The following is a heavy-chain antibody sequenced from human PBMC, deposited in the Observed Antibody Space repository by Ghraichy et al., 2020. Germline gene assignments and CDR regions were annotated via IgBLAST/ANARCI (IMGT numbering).Heavy chain of an antibody. V-gene: IGHV4-30-4*07. J-gene: IGHJ4*02. Sequence: LRLSCAVSGGSISSGGYSWSWIRQPPGKGLEWIGYIYYSGSTYYNPSLKSRVTISVDTSKNQFSLKLSSVTAADTAVYYCARGVGGSGTNGYWGQGTLVTVSS. CDR3: ARGVGGSGTNGY. D-gene: IGHD3-10*01. CDR2: IYYSGST. CDR1: GGSISSGGYS.